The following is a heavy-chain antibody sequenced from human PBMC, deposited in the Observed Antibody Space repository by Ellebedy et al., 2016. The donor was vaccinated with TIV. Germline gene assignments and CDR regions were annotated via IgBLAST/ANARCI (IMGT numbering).Heavy chain of an antibody. CDR1: GGSFSGSY. D-gene: IGHD3-10*01. CDR2: VHLSGSA. Sequence: MPSETLSLTCAVHGGSFSGSYGTWIRQPPGGGLEWIGEVHLSGSASYNPSLMSRVTISLDTSKNQFSLTLSSVTAADTAVYYCARDEPYSGSGSYCNWGQGTLVTVSS. V-gene: IGHV4-34*01. CDR3: ARDEPYSGSGSYCN. J-gene: IGHJ4*02.